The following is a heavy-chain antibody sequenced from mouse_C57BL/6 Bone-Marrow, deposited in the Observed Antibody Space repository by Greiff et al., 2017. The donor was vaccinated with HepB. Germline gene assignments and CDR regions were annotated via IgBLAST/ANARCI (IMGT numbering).Heavy chain of an antibody. Sequence: QVQLQQSGAELVKPGASVKISCKASGYAFSSYWMNWVKQRPGKGLEWIGQIYPGDGDTNYNGKFKGKATLTADKSSSTAYMQLSSLTSEDSAVYFCARRTGTNWYFDVWGTGTTVTVSS. CDR3: ARRTGTNWYFDV. CDR2: IYPGDGDT. D-gene: IGHD4-1*01. J-gene: IGHJ1*03. CDR1: GYAFSSYW. V-gene: IGHV1-80*01.